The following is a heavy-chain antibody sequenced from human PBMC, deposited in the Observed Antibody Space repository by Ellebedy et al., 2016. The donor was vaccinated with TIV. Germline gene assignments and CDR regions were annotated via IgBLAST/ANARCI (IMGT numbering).Heavy chain of an antibody. D-gene: IGHD3-10*01. CDR3: VRGGSSYYPT. V-gene: IGHV3-23*01. J-gene: IGHJ5*02. CDR1: GFTFSSNA. CDR2: TSGSGGSA. Sequence: GESPKISXAASGFTFSSNAMSWVRQAPGKGLEWVLATSGSGGSANYADSVKGRFTISRDNAKNSLYLRMNSLRAEDTALYYCVRGGSSYYPTWGQGTLVTVPS.